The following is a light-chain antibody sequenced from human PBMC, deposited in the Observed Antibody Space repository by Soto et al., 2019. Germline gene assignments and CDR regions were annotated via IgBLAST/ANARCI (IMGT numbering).Light chain of an antibody. Sequence: DIQMTQSPSTLSASVGDRVTITCRASQSISSWLAWYQQKPGKAPKLLIYDASSLESGVPSRFSGSGSGTEFTLTVSSLQTDDFATYYCQQYNSYSWTFGQGTKVEIK. CDR2: DAS. CDR1: QSISSW. J-gene: IGKJ1*01. V-gene: IGKV1-5*01. CDR3: QQYNSYSWT.